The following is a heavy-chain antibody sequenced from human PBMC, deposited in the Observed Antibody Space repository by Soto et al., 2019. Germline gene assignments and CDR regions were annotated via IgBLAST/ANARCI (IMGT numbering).Heavy chain of an antibody. J-gene: IGHJ4*02. CDR2: TYYRPKWYN. Sequence: SQTLSLTCAISGDHVSRNRAAWNWIRQSPSRGLEWLGRTYYRPKWYNDYAVSVRSRITINPDTSKNQFSLQLNSVTPEDTAVYYCASSGAYFSDFDYWGPGTLVTVSS. CDR3: ASSGAYFSDFDY. V-gene: IGHV6-1*01. CDR1: GDHVSRNRAA. D-gene: IGHD3-16*01.